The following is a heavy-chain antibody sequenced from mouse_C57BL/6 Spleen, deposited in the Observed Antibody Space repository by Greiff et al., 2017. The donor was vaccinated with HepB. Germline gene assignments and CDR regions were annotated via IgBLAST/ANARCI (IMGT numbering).Heavy chain of an antibody. D-gene: IGHD2-4*01. CDR2: IYPGDGDT. CDR1: GYAFSSSW. Sequence: VKLMESGPELVKPGASVKISCKASGYAFSSSWMNWVKQRPGKGLEWIGRIYPGDGDTNYNGKFKGKATLTADKSSSTAYMQLSSLTSEDSAVYFCARSYYDYDGFAYWGQGTLVTVSA. V-gene: IGHV1-82*01. J-gene: IGHJ3*01. CDR3: ARSYYDYDGFAY.